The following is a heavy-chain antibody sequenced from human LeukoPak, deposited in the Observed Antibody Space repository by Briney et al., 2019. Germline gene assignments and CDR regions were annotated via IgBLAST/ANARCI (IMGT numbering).Heavy chain of an antibody. CDR2: INSDGSST. V-gene: IGHV3-74*01. D-gene: IGHD4-17*01. CDR3: ARVGSTRGDDYGDYWGFYYYYGMDV. CDR1: GFTFSSYW. Sequence: GGSLRLSCAASGFTFSSYWMHWVRQAPGKGLVWVSRINSDGSSTSYADSVKGRFTISRDSAKNTLYLQMNSLRAEDTAVYYCARVGSTRGDDYGDYWGFYYYYGMDVWGQGTTVTVSS. J-gene: IGHJ6*02.